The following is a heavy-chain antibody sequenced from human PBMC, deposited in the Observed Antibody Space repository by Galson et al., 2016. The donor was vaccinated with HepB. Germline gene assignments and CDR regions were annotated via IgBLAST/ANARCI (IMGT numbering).Heavy chain of an antibody. V-gene: IGHV3-74*01. Sequence: SLRLSCAASGFTFSSYWMHWVRQDAGRGLVWVSSITPDGSRTAYADSVGGRFTIPRNNAKNTLDLQMGSLRAEDTAVYYWERDNTGRFDYWGQGALFTVSS. D-gene: IGHD2-8*02. CDR3: ERDNTGRFDY. CDR1: GFTFSSYW. J-gene: IGHJ4*02. CDR2: ITPDGSRT.